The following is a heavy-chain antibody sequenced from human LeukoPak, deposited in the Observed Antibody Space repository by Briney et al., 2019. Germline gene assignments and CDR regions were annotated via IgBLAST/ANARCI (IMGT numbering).Heavy chain of an antibody. CDR3: ARDSSSWRYFDY. CDR2: ISAYNGNT. J-gene: IGHJ4*02. D-gene: IGHD6-13*01. CDR1: GYTFTSYG. Sequence: ASVKVSCKASGYTFTSYGISWVRQAPGQGLEWMGWISAYNGNTNYAQKLQGRVTMTTDTSTSTAYMELRSLRSGDTAVYYCARDSSSWRYFDYWGQGALVTVSS. V-gene: IGHV1-18*01.